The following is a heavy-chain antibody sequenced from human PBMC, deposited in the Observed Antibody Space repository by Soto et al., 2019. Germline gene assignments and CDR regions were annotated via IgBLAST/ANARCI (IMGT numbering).Heavy chain of an antibody. J-gene: IGHJ4*02. CDR2: ISYSGST. CDR1: GGSISSGNYY. D-gene: IGHD2-15*01. Sequence: QVQLQESGPGLVKPSQTLSLTCTVSGGSISSGNYYWSWIRQPPGKGLGWIGFISYSGSTYYSTPLKSRVTISVDTSKSQFSLNLSFVTAADTAVYYCATMGTPATGLYFFDYWGQGSLVTVSS. CDR3: ATMGTPATGLYFFDY. V-gene: IGHV4-30-4*01.